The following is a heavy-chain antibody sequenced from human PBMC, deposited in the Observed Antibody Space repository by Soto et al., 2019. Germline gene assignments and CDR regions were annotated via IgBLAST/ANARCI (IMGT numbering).Heavy chain of an antibody. CDR1: GGSIISYY. CDR3: ARVRQTYSSSWYENWFDT. D-gene: IGHD6-13*01. V-gene: IGHV4-59*01. Sequence: SETLPLTCTVSGGSIISYYWSWIRQPPGKGLEWIGYIYYSGSTNYNPSLKSRVTISVDTSKNQFSLKLSSVTAADTAVYYCARVRQTYSSSWYENWFDTWGQGTLVTVSS. CDR2: IYYSGST. J-gene: IGHJ5*02.